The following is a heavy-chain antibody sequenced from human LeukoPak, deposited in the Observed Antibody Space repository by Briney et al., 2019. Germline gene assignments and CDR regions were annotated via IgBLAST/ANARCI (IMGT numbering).Heavy chain of an antibody. V-gene: IGHV3-30*18. Sequence: PAGRSLRLSYAPAGFTVVMYCMHCVRQAPGKGMEWVTFVSHDGSGKYSRDYVKGRFTISRDNSRNTLFLQMNRLRPEDTAAYSCAKDYLGSSKSLDTWGRGTLVTVSS. CDR1: GFTVVMYC. D-gene: IGHD6-13*01. CDR3: AKDYLGSSKSLDT. CDR2: VSHDGSGK. J-gene: IGHJ5*02.